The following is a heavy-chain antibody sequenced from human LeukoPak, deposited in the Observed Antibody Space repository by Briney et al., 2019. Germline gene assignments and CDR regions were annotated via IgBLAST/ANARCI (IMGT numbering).Heavy chain of an antibody. CDR1: GYTFTGYY. CDR3: ARDLTKEYYYYYYMDV. D-gene: IGHD3-9*01. J-gene: IGHJ6*03. Sequence: ASVKVSCKASGYTFTGYYMHWVRQAPGQGLEWMGWINPNSGGTNYAQKFQGRVTVTRDTSISTAYMELSRLRSDDTAVYYCARDLTKEYYYYYYMDVWGKGTTVTVSS. V-gene: IGHV1-2*02. CDR2: INPNSGGT.